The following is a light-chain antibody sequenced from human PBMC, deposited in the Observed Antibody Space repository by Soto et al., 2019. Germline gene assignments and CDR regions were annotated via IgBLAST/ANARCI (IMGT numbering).Light chain of an antibody. J-gene: IGLJ2*01. Sequence: QSVLTQPPSASGTPGQRVTISCSGSSSNIGSNTVNWYQQLPGTAPKLLIYSNNQRPSRVPDRFSGSKSGTSASLAISGLQSEDEADYYCAAWDGSLNGVVFGGGTQLTVL. V-gene: IGLV1-44*01. CDR3: AAWDGSLNGVV. CDR2: SNN. CDR1: SSNIGSNT.